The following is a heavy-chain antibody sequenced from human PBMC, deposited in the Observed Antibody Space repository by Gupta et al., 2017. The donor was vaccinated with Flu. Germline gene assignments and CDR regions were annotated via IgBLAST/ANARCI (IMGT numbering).Heavy chain of an antibody. J-gene: IGHJ3*02. CDR1: GFTFSSYA. CDR2: ISRSGGT. Sequence: EVQLLESGGGLVQPGGSLRLSCAASGFTFSSYAMGWVRQAPGKGLEWVSAISRSGGTYYADAGKGRFTISRDNSKNTLYLQMNSLRAEDTALYYCAKEGRGWFADDAFDIWGQGTMVTVSS. V-gene: IGHV3-23*01. D-gene: IGHD6-19*01. CDR3: AKEGRGWFADDAFDI.